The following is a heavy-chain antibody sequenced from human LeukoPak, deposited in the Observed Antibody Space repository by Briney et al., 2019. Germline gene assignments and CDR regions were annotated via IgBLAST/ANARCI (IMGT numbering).Heavy chain of an antibody. CDR2: IIPIFGTA. J-gene: IGHJ4*02. CDR1: GGSFSSYA. V-gene: IGHV1-69*01. D-gene: IGHD5-12*01. CDR3: ASSGYDRGAYYFDY. Sequence: ASVKVSCKASGGSFSSYAISWVRQAPGQGLEWMGGIIPIFGTANYAQKFQGRVTITADESTSTAYMELSSLRSEDTAVYYCASSGYDRGAYYFDYWGQGTLVTVSS.